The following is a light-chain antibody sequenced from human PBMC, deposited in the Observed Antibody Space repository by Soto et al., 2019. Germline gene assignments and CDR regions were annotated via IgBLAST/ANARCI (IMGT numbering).Light chain of an antibody. V-gene: IGLV2-14*01. CDR1: SSDVGGYNY. J-gene: IGLJ1*01. CDR2: EVT. Sequence: QSALTQPRSVSGSPGQSVTISCTGTSSDVGGYNYVSWYQQHPGKPPKLMIYEVTNRPSGVSNRFSGSRSGNTASLTISGLQAEDEADYYCSSYTSSRTRVFGSGTKLTVL. CDR3: SSYTSSRTRV.